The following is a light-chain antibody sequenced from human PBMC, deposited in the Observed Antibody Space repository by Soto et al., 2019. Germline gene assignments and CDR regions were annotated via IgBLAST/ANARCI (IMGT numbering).Light chain of an antibody. Sequence: SALTQPASVSGSPGQSITLSCTGTSSDVGGYNYVSWYQQHPGKAPKLMIYDVSNRPSGVSNRFSGSKSGNTASLTISGLQAEDEADYYCSSYTTSGSLVFGGGTKVTVL. CDR3: SSYTTSGSLV. J-gene: IGLJ2*01. CDR1: SSDVGGYNY. CDR2: DVS. V-gene: IGLV2-14*01.